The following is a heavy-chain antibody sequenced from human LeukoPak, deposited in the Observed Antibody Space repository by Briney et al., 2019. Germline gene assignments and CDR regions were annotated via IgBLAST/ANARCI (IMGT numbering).Heavy chain of an antibody. CDR2: IYPGDSDT. CDR3: ARSASKPSAMVRGGRDAFDI. D-gene: IGHD3-10*01. Sequence: GESLKVSCKGSGYSFTSYWIGWVRQMPGKGLEWMGIIYPGDSDTRYSPSFQGQVTISADKSISTAYLQWSSLKASDTAMYYCARSASKPSAMVRGGRDAFDIWGRGTMVTVSS. V-gene: IGHV5-51*01. J-gene: IGHJ3*02. CDR1: GYSFTSYW.